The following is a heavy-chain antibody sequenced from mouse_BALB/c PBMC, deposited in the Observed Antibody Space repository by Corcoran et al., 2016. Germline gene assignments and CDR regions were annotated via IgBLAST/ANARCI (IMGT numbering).Heavy chain of an antibody. CDR3: ENWDY. J-gene: IGHJ2*01. CDR1: GYTFTSSW. Sequence: QVQLEQPGSVRVRPGAPVKLSCKASGYTFTSSWMPWAKQRPGQGFEWIGEIHPNSGNTNYNEKFKGKATLTVDTSSSTAYVDLSSLTSEDSAVYYCENWDYWGQGTTLTVSS. D-gene: IGHD4-1*01. V-gene: IGHV1S130*01. CDR2: IHPNSGNT.